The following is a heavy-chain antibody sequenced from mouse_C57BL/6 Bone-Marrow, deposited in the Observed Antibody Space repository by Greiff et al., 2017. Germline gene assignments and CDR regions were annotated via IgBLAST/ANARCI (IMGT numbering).Heavy chain of an antibody. CDR2: IDPSDSYT. J-gene: IGHJ2*01. Sequence: VQLQQPGAELVRPGTSVKLSCKASGYTFTSYWMHWVKQRPGQGLEWIGVIDPSDSYTNYNQKFKGKATLTVDTSSSTAYMQLSSLTSEDSAVYYCARGTEGYFDYWGQGTTLTVSS. CDR1: GYTFTSYW. D-gene: IGHD3-3*01. CDR3: ARGTEGYFDY. V-gene: IGHV1-59*01.